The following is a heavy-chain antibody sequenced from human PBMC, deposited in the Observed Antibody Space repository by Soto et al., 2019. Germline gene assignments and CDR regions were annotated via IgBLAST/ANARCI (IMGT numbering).Heavy chain of an antibody. CDR2: IYYSGST. D-gene: IGHD1-20*01. J-gene: IGHJ5*01. V-gene: IGHV4-30-4*01. CDR3: ARYNWNGFDY. CDR1: GGSISSGDYY. Sequence: SETLSLTCTVSGGSISSGDYYWSWTRQPPGKGLEWIGYIYYSGSTYYNPSLKSRVTISVDTSKNQFSLKLSSVTAADTAVYYCARYNWNGFDYWGQGTLVTVSS.